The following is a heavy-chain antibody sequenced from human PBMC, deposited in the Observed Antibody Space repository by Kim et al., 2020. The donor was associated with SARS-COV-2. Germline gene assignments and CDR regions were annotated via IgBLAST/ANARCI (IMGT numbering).Heavy chain of an antibody. CDR3: ARGRPFMITFGGVITNLDY. Sequence: SETLSLTCAVYGGSFSGYYWSWIRQPPGKGLEWIGEINHSGSTNYNPSLKSRVTISVDTSKNQFSLKLSSVTAADTAVYYCARGRPFMITFGGVITNLDYWGQGTLVTVSS. V-gene: IGHV4-34*01. D-gene: IGHD3-16*02. CDR2: INHSGST. J-gene: IGHJ4*02. CDR1: GGSFSGYY.